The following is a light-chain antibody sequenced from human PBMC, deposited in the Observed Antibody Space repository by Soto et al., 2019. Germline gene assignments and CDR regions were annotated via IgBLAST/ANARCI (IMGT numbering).Light chain of an antibody. CDR3: QQYRMSTNT. CDR1: QSVGNY. CDR2: GAS. V-gene: IGKV3-20*01. J-gene: IGKJ5*01. Sequence: IVMTQSPATLSLSAGQRATLSCRASQSVGNYLAWYQQKHGQAPRLLIYGASNRATGIPDRFSGSVSGTDGSITIRGLKTEDGAVYYCQQYRMSTNTFGQGTRLEIK.